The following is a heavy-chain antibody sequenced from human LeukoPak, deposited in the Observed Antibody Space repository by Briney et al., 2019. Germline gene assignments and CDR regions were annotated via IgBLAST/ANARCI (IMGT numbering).Heavy chain of an antibody. CDR3: ARRPLHSQNWLAP. CDR2: IFPGDSDT. CDR1: GDRFTSYW. V-gene: IGHV5-51*01. Sequence: GESLKISCKGYGDRFTSYWVAWVRQMPGKGLEWMGTIFPGDSDTRYSPSIQGQVTISVDRSISTAYLQWSSLKASDTAIYYCARRPLHSQNWLAPWGQGTLVTVSS. J-gene: IGHJ5*02.